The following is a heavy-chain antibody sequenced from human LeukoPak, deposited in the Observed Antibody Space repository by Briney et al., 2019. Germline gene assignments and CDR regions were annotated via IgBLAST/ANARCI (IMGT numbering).Heavy chain of an antibody. D-gene: IGHD6-19*01. Sequence: GRSLRLSCAASGFTFSSYAMHWVRQAPGKELEWVAVISYDGSNKCYADSVKGRFTISRDNSKNTLYLQMNSLRAEDTAVYYCAAGSGWYFGAFDIWGQGTMVTVSS. CDR2: ISYDGSNK. CDR3: AAGSGWYFGAFDI. CDR1: GFTFSSYA. J-gene: IGHJ3*02. V-gene: IGHV3-30-3*01.